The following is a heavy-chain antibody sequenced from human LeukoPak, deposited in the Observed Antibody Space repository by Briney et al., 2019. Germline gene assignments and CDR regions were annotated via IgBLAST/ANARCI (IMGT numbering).Heavy chain of an antibody. V-gene: IGHV4-61*10. CDR3: ASYSGSFDAFDI. CDR2: IYYSGST. J-gene: IGHJ3*02. CDR1: GGSISSGSYY. D-gene: IGHD1-26*01. Sequence: SETLSLTCTVSGGSISSGSYYWSWIRQPAGKGLEWIGYIYYSGSTNYNPSLKSRVTISVDTSKNQFSLKLSSVTAADTAVYYCASYSGSFDAFDIWGQGTMVTVSS.